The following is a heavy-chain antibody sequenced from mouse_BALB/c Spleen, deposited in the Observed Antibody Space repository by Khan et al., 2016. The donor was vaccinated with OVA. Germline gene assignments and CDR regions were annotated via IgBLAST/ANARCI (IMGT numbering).Heavy chain of an antibody. D-gene: IGHD2-3*01. V-gene: IGHV5-17*02. J-gene: IGHJ2*01. CDR2: ISSGSSTI. Sequence: EVELVESGGGLVQPGGSRKLSCAASGFTFRGFGMHWVRQAPEKGLEWVAFISSGSSTINYADTVKGRFTISSDNPKNTLFLQMTSLTTEDTATDFCARTGYYYFDYWGQGTTLTVSS. CDR1: GFTFRGFG. CDR3: ARTGYYYFDY.